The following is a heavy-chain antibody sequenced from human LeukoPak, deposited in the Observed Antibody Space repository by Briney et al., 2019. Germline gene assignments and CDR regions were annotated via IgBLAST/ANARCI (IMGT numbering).Heavy chain of an antibody. D-gene: IGHD3-22*01. Sequence: ASVTVSCKASGYTFTGYYMHWVRQAPGQGLEWMGWINPNSGGTNYAQKFQGRVTMTRDTSISTAYMELSRLRSDDTAVYYCARSPYYYDSSGNFYYWGQGTLVTVSS. J-gene: IGHJ4*02. CDR2: INPNSGGT. CDR3: ARSPYYYDSSGNFYY. V-gene: IGHV1-2*02. CDR1: GYTFTGYY.